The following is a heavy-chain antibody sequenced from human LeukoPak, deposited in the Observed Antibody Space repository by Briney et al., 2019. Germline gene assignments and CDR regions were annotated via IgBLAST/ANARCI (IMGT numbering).Heavy chain of an antibody. V-gene: IGHV6-1*01. CDR3: ARAGQGYCTSAGCFLSLDY. CDR2: TYYRSKWYN. D-gene: IGHD2-2*01. J-gene: IGHJ4*02. CDR1: GDSVSSNSAA. Sequence: SQTLSLTCAISGDSVSSNSAAWNWIRQSPSRGLEWLGRTYYRSKWYNDYAVSVKSRITINPDTSKNQFSLKLNSVTAADTAVYYCARAGQGYCTSAGCFLSLDYWGQGTLVTVSS.